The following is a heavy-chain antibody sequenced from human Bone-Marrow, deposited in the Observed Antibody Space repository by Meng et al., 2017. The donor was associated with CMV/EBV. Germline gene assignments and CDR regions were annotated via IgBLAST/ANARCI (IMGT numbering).Heavy chain of an antibody. D-gene: IGHD2-2*01. CDR2: IRYEGSRK. J-gene: IGHJ4*02. V-gene: IGHV3-30*02. CDR1: GFNISQSG. Sequence: GESLKISCASSGFNISQSGMHWVRQAPGKGLEWVAFIRYEGSRKYEAESVRGRFTISRDNSKSTRYLLMNSLRPEDTAVYYCAKPGRHCSSSSCWLDYWGQGTLVTVSS. CDR3: AKPGRHCSSSSCWLDY.